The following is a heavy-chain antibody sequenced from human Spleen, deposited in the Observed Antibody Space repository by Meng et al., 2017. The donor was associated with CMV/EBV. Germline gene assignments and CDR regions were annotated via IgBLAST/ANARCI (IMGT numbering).Heavy chain of an antibody. Sequence: GGSLRLSCAASGFTFSSYGMHWVRQAPGKGLEWVAVIWYDGSNKYYADSVKGRFTISRDNGLNVLYLQMDSLRVEDTAMYYCARDHPLGPHYYGSGSAFDIWGQGTMVTVSS. CDR2: IWYDGSNK. V-gene: IGHV3-33*01. CDR3: ARDHPLGPHYYGSGSAFDI. CDR1: GFTFSSYG. D-gene: IGHD3-10*01. J-gene: IGHJ3*02.